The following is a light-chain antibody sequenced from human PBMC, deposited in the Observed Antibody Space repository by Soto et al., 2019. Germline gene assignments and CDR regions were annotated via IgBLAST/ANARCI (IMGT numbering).Light chain of an antibody. Sequence: DIQMTQSASALSASVGDRGSRSCRASQSVRSWLAWYQQKTGKAHKLLIYDDSSLESGVPSRFSGSGSGTEFTLTISSLQTDDLATYDCKQYDNYPLTVGGGTKVDIK. CDR2: DDS. V-gene: IGKV1-5*01. CDR1: QSVRSW. CDR3: KQYDNYPLT. J-gene: IGKJ4*01.